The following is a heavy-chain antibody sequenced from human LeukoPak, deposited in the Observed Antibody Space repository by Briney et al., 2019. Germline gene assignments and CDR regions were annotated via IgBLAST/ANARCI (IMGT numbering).Heavy chain of an antibody. D-gene: IGHD3-3*01. Sequence: GGSLRLSCAGSGFTFSSYAMSWVGQAPGKRLEWVSAISGSGGSTYYADPVKGRFTISRDNSKNTMYLQMNSLRAEDTAVYYCAKGGTIFGVVAKIKYYYGMDVWAQGPTVTVSS. CDR2: ISGSGGST. V-gene: IGHV3-23*01. J-gene: IGHJ6*02. CDR3: AKGGTIFGVVAKIKYYYGMDV. CDR1: GFTFSSYA.